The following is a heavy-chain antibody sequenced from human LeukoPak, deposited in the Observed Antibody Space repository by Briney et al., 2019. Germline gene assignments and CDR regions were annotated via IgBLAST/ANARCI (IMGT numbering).Heavy chain of an antibody. V-gene: IGHV3-48*04. CDR3: ARSAYSYGYPPLDY. Sequence: GGSLRLSCAASGFTFSTYSIDWVRQAPGKGLEGISYISSSSSTKDFADSVKGRFTISRDNPSNSVYLQMNSLRAEDTAVYYCARSAYSYGYPPLDYWGQGTLVTVSA. CDR1: GFTFSTYS. CDR2: ISSSSSTK. D-gene: IGHD5-18*01. J-gene: IGHJ4*02.